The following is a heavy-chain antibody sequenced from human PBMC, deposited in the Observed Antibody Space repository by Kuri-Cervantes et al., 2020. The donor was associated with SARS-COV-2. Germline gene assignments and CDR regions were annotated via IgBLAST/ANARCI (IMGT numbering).Heavy chain of an antibody. J-gene: IGHJ4*02. CDR3: AHSHVLLWFGESFPSYFDY. V-gene: IGHV2-70*12. CDR1: GFSLSNARMG. Sequence: SGPTLVKPTETLTLTCTVSGFSLSNARMGVSWIRQPPGKALEWLALIDWDDDKYYSTSLKTRLTISKDTSKNQVVLTMTNMDPVDTATYYCAHSHVLLWFGESFPSYFDYWGQGTLVTVSS. D-gene: IGHD3-10*01. CDR2: IDWDDDK.